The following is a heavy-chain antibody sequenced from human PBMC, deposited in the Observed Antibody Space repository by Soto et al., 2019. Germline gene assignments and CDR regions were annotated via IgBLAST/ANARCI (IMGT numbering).Heavy chain of an antibody. CDR3: ARDLNFYYFDY. J-gene: IGHJ4*02. D-gene: IGHD1-1*01. CDR2: ISYDGSNK. CDR1: GFTFSRYA. Sequence: GGSLRLSCAASGFTFSRYAMYWVRQAPGKGLEWVAVISYDGSNKYYADSVKGRFTISRDNSKNTLYLQMNSLRGEDTAVYYCARDLNFYYFDYWGQGTLVTVSS. V-gene: IGHV3-30-3*01.